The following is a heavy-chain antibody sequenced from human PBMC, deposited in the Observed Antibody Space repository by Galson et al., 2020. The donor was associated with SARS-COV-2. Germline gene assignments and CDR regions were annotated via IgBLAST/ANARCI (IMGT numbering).Heavy chain of an antibody. Sequence: SLTISCAASGFTFDDYAMHWVRQAPGKGLEWVSGISWNSGSIGYADSVKGRFTISRDNAKNSLYLQMNSLRAEDTALYYCAKAMDYYDSSGYVVWGQGTLVTVSS. CDR2: ISWNSGSI. J-gene: IGHJ4*02. D-gene: IGHD3-22*01. V-gene: IGHV3-9*01. CDR3: AKAMDYYDSSGYVV. CDR1: GFTFDDYA.